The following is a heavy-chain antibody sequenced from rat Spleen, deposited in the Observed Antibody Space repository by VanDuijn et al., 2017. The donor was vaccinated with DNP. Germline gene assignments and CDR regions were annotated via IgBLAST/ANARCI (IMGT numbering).Heavy chain of an antibody. CDR1: GFTFSNYD. Sequence: EVQLVESGGGLVQPGRSLKLSCAASGFTFSNYDMAWVRQAPTKGLEWVASISTSGGSTYYRDSVKGRFTVSRDNAKSTLYLQMDSLRSKDTATYYCARHYYDGSYYFDYWGQGVMVTVSS. CDR2: ISTSGGST. J-gene: IGHJ2*01. V-gene: IGHV5-25*01. CDR3: ARHYYDGSYYFDY. D-gene: IGHD1-12*02.